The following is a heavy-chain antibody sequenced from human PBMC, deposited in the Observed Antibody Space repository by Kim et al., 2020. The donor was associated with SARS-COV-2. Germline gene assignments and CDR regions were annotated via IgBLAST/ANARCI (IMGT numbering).Heavy chain of an antibody. CDR1: GFTVSSNY. D-gene: IGHD6-19*01. CDR2: IHTGGST. V-gene: IGHV3-66*02. J-gene: IGHJ6*02. CDR3: ARDLYSSRGVYYFYYSGMDV. Sequence: GGSLRLSCAASGFTVSSNYMSWVRQAPGKGLEWVSIIHTGGSTNYANSVKGRFTISRDNSKNTLYLQMNSLRVEDTAVYYCARDLYSSRGVYYFYYSGMDVWGQGTTVTVSS.